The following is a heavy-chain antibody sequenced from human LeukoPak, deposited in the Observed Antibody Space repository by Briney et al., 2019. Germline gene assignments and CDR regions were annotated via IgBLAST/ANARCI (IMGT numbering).Heavy chain of an antibody. V-gene: IGHV3-53*01. Sequence: GGSLRLSCAASGFTVSSNYMSWVRQAPGKGLEWVSVIQSGGSPYCADSVKGRFIISRDNSKNTLYLQMDSLRADDTAMYYCAKGKVNHLGGLDYWGQGTLVTVSS. D-gene: IGHD1-14*01. CDR2: IQSGGSP. CDR1: GFTVSSNY. J-gene: IGHJ4*02. CDR3: AKGKVNHLGGLDY.